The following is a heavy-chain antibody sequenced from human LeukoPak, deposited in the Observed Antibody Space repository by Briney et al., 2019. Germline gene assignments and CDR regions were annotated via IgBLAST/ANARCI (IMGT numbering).Heavy chain of an antibody. D-gene: IGHD3-3*01. CDR2: IHYTGKTI. Sequence: TGGSLRLSCAASGFTFSSFSMNWVRQAPGKGLEWVSYIHYTGKTIYYADSVKGRFTISRDDAKNSLYLQMNDLRAEDTAVYYCARGSNYDFWSGYYRSGSFDYWGQGTLVTVSS. CDR1: GFTFSSFS. J-gene: IGHJ4*02. CDR3: ARGSNYDFWSGYYRSGSFDY. V-gene: IGHV3-48*04.